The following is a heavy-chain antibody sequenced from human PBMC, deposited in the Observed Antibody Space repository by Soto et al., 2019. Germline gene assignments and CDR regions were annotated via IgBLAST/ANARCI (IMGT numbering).Heavy chain of an antibody. V-gene: IGHV3-23*01. CDR3: AKNSGWFNT. CDR2: IGGSGDTT. Sequence: QVLQSGGGLVQPGGSLTLSCAASGFPFSSTDMTWFRQAPGKWLEWVSTIGGSGDTTYYTDSVEGRFTVSRDNSINTVYLHMNSLRADDTALYYCAKNSGWFNTWGQGALVTVSS. J-gene: IGHJ5*02. CDR1: GFPFSSTD. D-gene: IGHD3-10*01.